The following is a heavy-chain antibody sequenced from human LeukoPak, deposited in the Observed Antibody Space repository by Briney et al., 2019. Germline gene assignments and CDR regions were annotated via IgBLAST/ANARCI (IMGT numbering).Heavy chain of an antibody. D-gene: IGHD6-13*01. J-gene: IGHJ4*02. CDR1: GYTFTGYY. CDR3: ASIGTVIYNSSWPRYDY. Sequence: ASVKVSCKASGYTFTGYYMHWVRQAPGQGLEWMGWINPNSGVTNYAQKFQGRVTMTTDTSISTAYMELSRLRSDDTAVYYCASIGTVIYNSSWPRYDYWSQGTLVTVSS. CDR2: INPNSGVT. V-gene: IGHV1-2*02.